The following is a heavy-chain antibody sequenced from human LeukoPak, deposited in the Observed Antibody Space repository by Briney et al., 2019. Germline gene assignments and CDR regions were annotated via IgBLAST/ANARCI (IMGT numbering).Heavy chain of an antibody. D-gene: IGHD4-17*01. V-gene: IGHV4-39*07. Sequence: PSETLSLTYTVSGGSISSSSYYWGWIRQPPGKGLEWIGSIYYSGSTYYNPSLKSRVTISVDTSKNQFSLKLSSVTAADTAVYYCARGTVTVAPSPFDYWGQGTLVTVSS. CDR1: GGSISSSSYY. CDR3: ARGTVTVAPSPFDY. J-gene: IGHJ4*02. CDR2: IYYSGST.